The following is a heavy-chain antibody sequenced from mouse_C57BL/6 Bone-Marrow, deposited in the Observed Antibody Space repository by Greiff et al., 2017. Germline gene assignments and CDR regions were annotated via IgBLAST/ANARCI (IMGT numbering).Heavy chain of an antibody. Sequence: VQLQQSGAELARPGASVKLSCKASGYTFTSYGISWVKQRTGQGLEWIGEIYPRSGNTYYNEKFKGKATLTADKSSSTAYMELRSLTSEDSAVYFCARLRLRRSWYFDVWGTGTTVTVSS. D-gene: IGHD2-4*01. CDR3: ARLRLRRSWYFDV. V-gene: IGHV1-81*01. CDR1: GYTFTSYG. J-gene: IGHJ1*03. CDR2: IYPRSGNT.